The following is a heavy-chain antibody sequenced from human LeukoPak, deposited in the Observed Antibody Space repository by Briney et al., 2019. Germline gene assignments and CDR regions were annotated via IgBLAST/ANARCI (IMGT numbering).Heavy chain of an antibody. CDR1: GFTFSNAW. CDR3: AKALNEYFDY. Sequence: GGSLRLSCAASGFTFSNAWMSWVRQAPGKGLEWVSAISGSGGSTYYADSVKGRFTISRDNSKNTLYLQMNSLRAEDTAVYYCAKALNEYFDYWGQGTLVTVSS. J-gene: IGHJ4*02. CDR2: ISGSGGST. V-gene: IGHV3-23*01.